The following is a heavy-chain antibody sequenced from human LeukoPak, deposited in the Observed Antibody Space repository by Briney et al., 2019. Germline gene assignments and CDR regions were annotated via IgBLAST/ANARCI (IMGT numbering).Heavy chain of an antibody. CDR2: IYTSGST. Sequence: SETLSLTCTVSGGSISSYYWSWIRQPAGKGLEWIGRIYTSGSTNYNPSLKSRVTMSVDTSKNQFSLKLGSVTAADTAVYYCASHMWGSGYNAAFDYWGQGTLVTVSS. J-gene: IGHJ4*02. CDR3: ASHMWGSGYNAAFDY. CDR1: GGSISSYY. D-gene: IGHD3-22*01. V-gene: IGHV4-4*07.